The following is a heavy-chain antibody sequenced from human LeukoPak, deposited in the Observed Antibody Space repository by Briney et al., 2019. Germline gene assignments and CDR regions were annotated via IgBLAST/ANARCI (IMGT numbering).Heavy chain of an antibody. V-gene: IGHV1-18*01. J-gene: IGHJ4*02. CDR3: ASGAYYYDRYYFDY. CDR1: GYTFTSYG. Sequence: GASVKVSCKACGYTFTSYGISWVRQAPGQGLEWIGWISAYNGNTNYAQKLQGRVTMTTDTSTSTAYMELRSLRSDDTAVYYCASGAYYYDRYYFDYWGQGTLVTVSS. CDR2: ISAYNGNT. D-gene: IGHD3-22*01.